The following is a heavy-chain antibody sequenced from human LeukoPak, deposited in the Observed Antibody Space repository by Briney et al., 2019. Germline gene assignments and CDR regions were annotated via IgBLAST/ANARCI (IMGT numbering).Heavy chain of an antibody. CDR1: EFTFSVYW. CDR2: INEDESER. Sequence: GGSLRLSCAASEFTFSVYWMTWVRQAPGKGLEWVANINEDESERYYVDSVKGRFTISRDNAKNSLYLQMNSLRAEDTAVYYCAKDLDYYDSSGSSYYFDYWGQGTLVTVSS. V-gene: IGHV3-7*03. D-gene: IGHD3-22*01. CDR3: AKDLDYYDSSGSSYYFDY. J-gene: IGHJ4*02.